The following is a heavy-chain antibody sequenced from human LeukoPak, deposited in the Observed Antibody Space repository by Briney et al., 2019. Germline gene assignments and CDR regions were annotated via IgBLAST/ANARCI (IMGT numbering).Heavy chain of an antibody. J-gene: IGHJ4*02. V-gene: IGHV3-21*01. D-gene: IGHD6-13*01. CDR3: ARDLDPIAEEYDY. CDR2: ISSSSSYI. Sequence: PGGSLRLSCAASGFTFSSYSMNWVRQAPGKGLEWVSSISSSSSYIYYADSVKGRFTISRDNAKNSLYLQMNSLRAEDTAVYYCARDLDPIAEEYDYWGQGTLVTVSS. CDR1: GFTFSSYS.